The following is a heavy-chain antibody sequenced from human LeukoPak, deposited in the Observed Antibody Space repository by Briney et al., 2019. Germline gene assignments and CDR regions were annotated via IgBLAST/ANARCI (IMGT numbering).Heavy chain of an antibody. J-gene: IGHJ4*02. Sequence: GRSLRLSCAASGFTFSSYGMHWVRQAPGKGLEWVAVIWYDGSNKYYADSVKGRFTISRDNSKNTLYLQMNSLRAEDTAVYYCARDNLSGGPYTDMAGSFDYWGQGTLVTVSS. CDR1: GFTFSSYG. D-gene: IGHD5-18*01. CDR3: ARDNLSGGPYTDMAGSFDY. V-gene: IGHV3-33*01. CDR2: IWYDGSNK.